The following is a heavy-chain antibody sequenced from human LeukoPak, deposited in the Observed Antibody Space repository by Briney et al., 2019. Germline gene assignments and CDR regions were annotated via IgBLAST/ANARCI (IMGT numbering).Heavy chain of an antibody. CDR2: IYTSGST. J-gene: IGHJ5*02. CDR3: TRHSDREPTTTKGFDP. Sequence: KTSETLSLTCAVYGGSFSGYYWSWIRQPAGKGLEWIGRIYTSGSTNYNPSLKSRVTMSVDTSKNQLSLKLTSVTAADTAVYYCTRHSDREPTTTKGFDPWGQGALVTVSS. V-gene: IGHV4-59*10. CDR1: GGSFSGYY. D-gene: IGHD1-14*01.